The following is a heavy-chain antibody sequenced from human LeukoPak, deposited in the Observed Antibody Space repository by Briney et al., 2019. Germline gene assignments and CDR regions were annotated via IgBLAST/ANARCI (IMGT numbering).Heavy chain of an antibody. J-gene: IGHJ5*02. D-gene: IGHD3-10*01. CDR2: IYYNGDT. V-gene: IGHV4-59*11. CDR3: AREAYYGAGSNWFDP. Sequence: SETLSLTCTLSGGSISNLYWSWIRQPPGKGLEWIGYIYYNGDTNYNPSLESRVTISVDTSKNQFSLKLSSVTAADTAVYYCAREAYYGAGSNWFDPWGQGTLVTVSS. CDR1: GGSISNLY.